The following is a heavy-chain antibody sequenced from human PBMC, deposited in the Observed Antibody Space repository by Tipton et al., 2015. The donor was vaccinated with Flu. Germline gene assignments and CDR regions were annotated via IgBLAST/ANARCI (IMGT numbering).Heavy chain of an antibody. CDR3: VRLDYSNSVSEPKNWFDP. V-gene: IGHV4-38-2*01. CDR1: GDSIGSGYF. CDR2: VHRTGSP. D-gene: IGHD4-11*01. J-gene: IGHJ5*02. Sequence: TLSLTCSVSGDSIGSGYFWGWIRQPPGKGLEWIGNVHRTGSPYYNPSLRSRVIMTVDGAKNQFSLRLTSVTATDTAVYYCVRLDYSNSVSEPKNWFDPWGPGTLVIVSS.